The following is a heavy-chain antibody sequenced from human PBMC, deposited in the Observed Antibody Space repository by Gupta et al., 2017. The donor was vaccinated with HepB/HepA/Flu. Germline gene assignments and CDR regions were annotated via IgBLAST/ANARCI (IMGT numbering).Heavy chain of an antibody. CDR2: INPNSGGT. Sequence: QVQLVQSGAEVKKPGASVKVSCKASGYTFTGYYMPWVRQALGQGLEWMGWINPNSGGTNYAQKFQGWVTMTRDTSISTAYMELSRLRSDDTAVYYCARARLGYCSGGSCYGLPDAFDIWGQGTMVTVSS. V-gene: IGHV1-2*04. CDR3: ARARLGYCSGGSCYGLPDAFDI. CDR1: GYTFTGYY. J-gene: IGHJ3*02. D-gene: IGHD2-15*01.